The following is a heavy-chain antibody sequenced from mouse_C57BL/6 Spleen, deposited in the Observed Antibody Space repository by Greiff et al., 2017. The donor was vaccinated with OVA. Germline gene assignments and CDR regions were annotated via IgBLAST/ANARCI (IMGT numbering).Heavy chain of an antibody. J-gene: IGHJ1*03. CDR1: GYTFTDYY. D-gene: IGHD1-1*01. V-gene: IGHV1-26*01. CDR3: ARGRTYYGSGRYWYYDV. Sequence: VQLQQSGPELVKPGASVKISCKASGYTFTDYYMNWVKQSHGKSLEWIGDINPNNGGTSYNQKFKGKATLTVDKSSSTAYMELRSLTSEDSAVYYCARGRTYYGSGRYWYYDVWGTGPTVTVAS. CDR2: INPNNGGT.